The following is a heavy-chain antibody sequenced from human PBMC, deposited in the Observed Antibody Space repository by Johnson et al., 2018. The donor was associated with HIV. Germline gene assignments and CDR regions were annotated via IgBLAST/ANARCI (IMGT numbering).Heavy chain of an antibody. CDR1: GFTFDEYA. D-gene: IGHD2-21*02. Sequence: VQLVESGGGSVQPGRSLRLSCAASGFTFDEYAMHWVRQAPGKGLEWVSGISWNSGSIGYADSVKGRFTISRDNAKNSVYLQMNSLRVEYTALYYCARDRLCGGDCYTDDAFDIWGQGTMVTGSS. CDR3: ARDRLCGGDCYTDDAFDI. J-gene: IGHJ3*02. V-gene: IGHV3-9*01. CDR2: ISWNSGSI.